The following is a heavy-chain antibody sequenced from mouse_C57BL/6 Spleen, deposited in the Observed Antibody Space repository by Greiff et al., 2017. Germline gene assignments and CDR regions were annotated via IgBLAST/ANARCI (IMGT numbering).Heavy chain of an antibody. CDR3: ARTGGYFDV. CDR1: GYAFTNYL. J-gene: IGHJ1*03. D-gene: IGHD4-1*01. CDR2: INPGSGGT. Sequence: LQESGAELVRPGTSVKVSCKASGYAFTNYLIEWVKQRPGQGLEWIGVINPGSGGTNYNEKFKGKATLTADKSSSTAYMQLSSLTSEDSAVYFCARTGGYFDVWGTGTTVTVSS. V-gene: IGHV1-54*01.